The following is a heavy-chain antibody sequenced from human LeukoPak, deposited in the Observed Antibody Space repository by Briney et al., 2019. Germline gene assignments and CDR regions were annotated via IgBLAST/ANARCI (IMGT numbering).Heavy chain of an antibody. V-gene: IGHV3-23*01. Sequence: GGSQRLSCAASGFTFSSYAMSWVRQAPGKGLEWVSAISGSGGSTYYADSVKGRFTISRDNSKNTLYLQMNSLRAEDTAVYYCAKRYCSGGSCYLPRGGAFDIWGQGTMVTVSS. J-gene: IGHJ3*02. CDR2: ISGSGGST. CDR1: GFTFSSYA. D-gene: IGHD2-15*01. CDR3: AKRYCSGGSCYLPRGGAFDI.